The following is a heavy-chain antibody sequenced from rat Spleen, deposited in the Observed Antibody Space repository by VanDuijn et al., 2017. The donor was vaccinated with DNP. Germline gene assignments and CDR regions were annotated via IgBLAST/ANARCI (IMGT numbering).Heavy chain of an antibody. V-gene: IGHV5S13*01. CDR2: ITRGGGST. Sequence: EVQLVESGGGLVQPGRSLKLSCAASGFTFSNYAMTWIRQVPAGGLEWVASITRGGGSTYYPDSVKVLFTISRDNAKNTLYLQMNSLRSEDTATYYCARVNNNLYYGLDAWGQGTSVTVSS. CDR3: ARVNNNLYYGLDA. D-gene: IGHD1-10*01. J-gene: IGHJ4*01. CDR1: GFTFSNYA.